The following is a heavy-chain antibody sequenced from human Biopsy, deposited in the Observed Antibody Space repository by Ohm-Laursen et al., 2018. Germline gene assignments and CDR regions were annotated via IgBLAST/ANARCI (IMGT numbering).Heavy chain of an antibody. V-gene: IGHV1-2*02. J-gene: IGHJ4*02. CDR1: SYTFTDYN. CDR3: ARDPLNGHKHFDY. D-gene: IGHD2-8*01. CDR2: INCKTGAT. Sequence: ASVTASCKASSYTFTDYNIHWMRQAPGQGLEWLGYINCKTGATNYAQKFQGTVTMTRDTSISTAYLVLGSLRSADTAIYYCARDPLNGHKHFDYWGQGSLVTVSS.